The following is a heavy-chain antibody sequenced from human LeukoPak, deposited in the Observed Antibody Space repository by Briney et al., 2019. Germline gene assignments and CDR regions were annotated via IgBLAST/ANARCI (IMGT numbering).Heavy chain of an antibody. CDR1: GFTFSLYW. CDR2: INSDGSST. CDR3: ARDKVSGSFYGLDY. D-gene: IGHD1-26*01. V-gene: IGHV3-74*01. J-gene: IGHJ4*02. Sequence: GGSLRLSCAASGFTFSLYWMHWVRQAPGKGLVWVSHINSDGSSTSYADSVKGRFIISRDNAKNTLYLQMNSLRAEDTGVYYCARDKVSGSFYGLDYWGQGTLVTVSS.